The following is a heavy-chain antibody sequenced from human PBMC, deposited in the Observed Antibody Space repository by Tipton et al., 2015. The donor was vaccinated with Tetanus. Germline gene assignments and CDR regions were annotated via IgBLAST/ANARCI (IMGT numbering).Heavy chain of an antibody. CDR3: ARSEQQLVRGYYYYYYMDV. CDR2: ILYTGST. Sequence: TLSLTCIVSGGSISSGGFYWSWIRQHPGKGLEWIGYILYTGSTYTTPSLKSRVTISVDTSKNLFSLNLTSVTAADTAVYYCARSEQQLVRGYYYYYYMDVWGKGTTVTVSS. CDR1: GGSISSGGFY. V-gene: IGHV4-31*03. J-gene: IGHJ6*03. D-gene: IGHD6-13*01.